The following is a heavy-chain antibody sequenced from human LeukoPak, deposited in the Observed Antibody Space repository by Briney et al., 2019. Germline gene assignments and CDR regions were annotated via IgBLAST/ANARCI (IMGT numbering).Heavy chain of an antibody. V-gene: IGHV4-34*01. D-gene: IGHD3-10*01. CDR1: GGSFSGYY. CDR3: ARVGLLPWFGESLYYFDY. J-gene: IGHJ4*02. CDR2: INHSGST. Sequence: SETLSLTCAVYGGSFSGYYWSWIRQPPGKGLEWIGEINHSGSTNYNPSLKSRVTISVDTSKNQFSLKLSSVTAADTAVYYCARVGLLPWFGESLYYFDYWGQGTLVTVSS.